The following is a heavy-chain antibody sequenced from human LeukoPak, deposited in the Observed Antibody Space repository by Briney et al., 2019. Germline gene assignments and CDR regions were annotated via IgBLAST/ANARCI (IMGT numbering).Heavy chain of an antibody. CDR1: GFTFSGYG. CDR2: VSYDATNY. V-gene: IGHV3-33*06. CDR3: XKXXSXXXXIDF. J-gene: IGHJ4*02. Sequence: PGGSLRLSCAASGFTFSGYGMHWVRQAPGKGLEWVAGVSYDATNYYYADSVKGRFTISRDNSKNTLYLQMNSLRAEDTDVYFFXKXXSXXXXIDFWGXGALVTVSS.